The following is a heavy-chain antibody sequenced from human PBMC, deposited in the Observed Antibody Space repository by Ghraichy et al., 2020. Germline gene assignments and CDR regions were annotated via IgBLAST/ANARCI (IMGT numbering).Heavy chain of an antibody. D-gene: IGHD6-13*01. CDR2: IIPILGIA. CDR3: ARGEVAAASGYYYGMDV. Sequence: SVKVSCKASGGTFSSYAISWVRQAPGQGLEWMGRIIPILGIANYAQKFQGRVTITADKSTSTAYMELSSLRSEDTAVYYCARGEVAAASGYYYGMDVWGQGTTVTVSS. J-gene: IGHJ6*02. V-gene: IGHV1-69*04. CDR1: GGTFSSYA.